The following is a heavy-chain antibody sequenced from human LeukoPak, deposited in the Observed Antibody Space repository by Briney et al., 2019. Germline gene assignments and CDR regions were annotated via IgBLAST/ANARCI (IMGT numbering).Heavy chain of an antibody. J-gene: IGHJ4*02. D-gene: IGHD2-15*01. Sequence: PSETLSLTCAVYGGSFSGYYWSWIRQPPGKGLEWIGEINHSGSTNYNPSLKSRVTISVDTSKNQFSLKLSSVTAADTAVYYCARDPRGYCSGGSCHKPYYFDYWGQGTLVTVSS. CDR2: INHSGST. CDR3: ARDPRGYCSGGSCHKPYYFDY. V-gene: IGHV4-34*01. CDR1: GGSFSGYY.